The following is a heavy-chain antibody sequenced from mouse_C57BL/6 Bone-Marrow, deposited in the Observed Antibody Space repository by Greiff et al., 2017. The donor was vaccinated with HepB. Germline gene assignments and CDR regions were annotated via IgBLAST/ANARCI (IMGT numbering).Heavy chain of an antibody. V-gene: IGHV14-4*01. CDR3: TTSGYYSNYGMYFDV. CDR2: IDPENGDT. D-gene: IGHD2-5*01. CDR1: GYTFTSYW. Sequence: VQLQQPGAELVRPGSSVKLSCKASGYTFTSYWMHWVKQRPEQGLEWIGWIDPENGDTEYASKFQGKATITADTSSNTAYLQLSSLTSEDTAVYYCTTSGYYSNYGMYFDVWGTGTTVTVSS. J-gene: IGHJ1*03.